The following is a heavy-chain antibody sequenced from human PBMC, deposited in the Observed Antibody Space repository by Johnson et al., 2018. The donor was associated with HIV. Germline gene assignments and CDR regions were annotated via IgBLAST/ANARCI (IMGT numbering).Heavy chain of an antibody. CDR2: IYSGGST. CDR3: ARDPELDYFNNRAFDI. Sequence: VQLVESGGGVVQPGRSLRLSCAASGFTVSSNYMSWVRQAPGKGLEWVSVIYSGGSTYYADSVKGRFTISRDNSKNTLYLQMNSLRAEDTAVYYCARDPELDYFNNRAFDIWGQGTMVTVSS. J-gene: IGHJ3*02. CDR1: GFTVSSNY. V-gene: IGHV3-53*01. D-gene: IGHD3-22*01.